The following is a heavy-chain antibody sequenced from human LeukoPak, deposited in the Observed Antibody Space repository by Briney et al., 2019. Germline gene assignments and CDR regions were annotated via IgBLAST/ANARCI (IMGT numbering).Heavy chain of an antibody. CDR1: GGSFSDYY. J-gene: IGHJ6*04. CDR2: INHSGTT. D-gene: IGHD2/OR15-2a*01. CDR3: ARGLRLPSRSTPAVPHV. V-gene: IGHV4-34*01. Sequence: TTSETLSLTCAVYGGSFSDYYWNWLRQPPGKGLEWIGEINHSGTTNYNPSLKSRVTISVDTSKNQFSLRLSSVSAADTAVYYCARGLRLPSRSTPAVPHVWGKGTTVTVSA.